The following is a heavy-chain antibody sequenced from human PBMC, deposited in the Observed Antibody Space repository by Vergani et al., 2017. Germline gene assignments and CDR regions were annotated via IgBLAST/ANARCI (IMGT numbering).Heavy chain of an antibody. CDR3: ARDRRGQDYYYYYMDV. J-gene: IGHJ6*03. Sequence: QVQLQQWGAGLLKPSETLSLTCAVYGGSFSGYYLSWIRQPPGKGLEWIGEINHSGSTNYNPSLKSRVTISVDTSKNQFSLKLSSVTAADTAVYYCARDRRGQDYYYYYMDVWGKGTTVTVSS. D-gene: IGHD3-10*01. CDR1: GGSFSGYY. CDR2: INHSGST. V-gene: IGHV4-34*01.